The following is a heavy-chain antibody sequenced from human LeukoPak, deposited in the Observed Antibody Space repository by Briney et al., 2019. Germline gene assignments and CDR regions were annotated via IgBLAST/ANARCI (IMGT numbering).Heavy chain of an antibody. V-gene: IGHV6-1*01. J-gene: IGHJ4*02. CDR1: GDSVSSNSAA. CDR2: TYYRSTWYN. D-gene: IGHD6-13*01. Sequence: SQTLSLTCAISGDSVSSNSAAWSWIRQSPSRGLEWLGRTYYRSTWYNDYAVSVKGRITINPDTSKNQFSLQLNSVTPEDTAVYYCARELAGSSWYVGYWGQGTLVTVSS. CDR3: ARELAGSSWYVGY.